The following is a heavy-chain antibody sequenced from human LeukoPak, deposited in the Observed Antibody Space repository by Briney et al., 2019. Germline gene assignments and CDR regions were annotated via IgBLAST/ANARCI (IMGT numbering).Heavy chain of an antibody. CDR1: GGSISSDNYS. J-gene: IGHJ4*02. D-gene: IGHD6-19*01. V-gene: IGHV3-23*01. Sequence: LSLTCTVSGGSISSDNYSWSWVRQAPGKGLEWVSAISGSGGSTYYADSVKGRFTISRDNFKNTLYLQMNSLRAEDTALYYCAKDGSSGWPNKFDYWGQGTLVTVSS. CDR2: ISGSGGST. CDR3: AKDGSSGWPNKFDY.